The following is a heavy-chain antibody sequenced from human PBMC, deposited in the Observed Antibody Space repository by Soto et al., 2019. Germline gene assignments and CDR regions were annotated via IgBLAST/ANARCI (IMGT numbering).Heavy chain of an antibody. J-gene: IGHJ5*02. CDR1: GGSISSGGYY. CDR3: AIGSFSSSSSWFDP. V-gene: IGHV4-31*03. D-gene: IGHD6-6*01. CDR2: IYYSGRT. Sequence: QVQLQESGPGLVKPSQTLSLTCTVSGGSISSGGYYWSWIRQHPGKGLEWIGYIYYSGRTYYNPSLHTRVSIAVDTTENQFSLKLHSVTAAYTSVYYCAIGSFSSSSSWFDPWGRGTLVTVSS.